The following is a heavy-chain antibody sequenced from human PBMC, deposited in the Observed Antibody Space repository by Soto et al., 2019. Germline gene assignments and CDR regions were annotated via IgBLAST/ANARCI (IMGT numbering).Heavy chain of an antibody. J-gene: IGHJ4*02. Sequence: QVQLVESGGGGFQPAGSLRPSCPASGFTFSRYVMHWVRQAPGKGLEWVEVMAYDGNREYYGDSVKGRFFVSRDNSKNTLYLQMNSLRPEDTAVYYCARVGGSFYGSWDSWGQGALVTVSS. CDR1: GFTFSRYV. D-gene: IGHD1-26*01. CDR3: ARVGGSFYGSWDS. V-gene: IGHV3-30-3*01. CDR2: MAYDGNRE.